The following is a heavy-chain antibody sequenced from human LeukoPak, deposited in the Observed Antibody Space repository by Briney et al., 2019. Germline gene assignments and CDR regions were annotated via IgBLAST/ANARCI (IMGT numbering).Heavy chain of an antibody. CDR3: ARPSYSSGWYPFDY. CDR1: GGSFSGYY. V-gene: IGHV4-34*01. Sequence: PSETLSLTCAVYGGSFSGYYWSWIRQPPGKGLEWIGEINHSGSTNYNPSLKSRVTISVDTSKNQFSLKLSSVTAADTAVYYCARPSYSSGWYPFDYWGQGTLVTVSS. CDR2: INHSGST. D-gene: IGHD6-19*01. J-gene: IGHJ4*02.